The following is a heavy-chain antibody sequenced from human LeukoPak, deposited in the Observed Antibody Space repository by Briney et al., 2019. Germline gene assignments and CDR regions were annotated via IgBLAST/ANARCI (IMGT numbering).Heavy chain of an antibody. V-gene: IGHV3-23*01. D-gene: IGHD2-2*01. Sequence: GTLSPTCAVSGGSISSSNWWSWVRQAPGKGLAWVSAISGSGGSTYYADSVKGRFTISRDNSKNTLYLQMNSLRAEDTAVYYCAKGIVVVPAETYYFDYWGQGTLVTVSS. CDR2: ISGSGGST. CDR3: AKGIVVVPAETYYFDY. J-gene: IGHJ4*02. CDR1: GGSISSSN.